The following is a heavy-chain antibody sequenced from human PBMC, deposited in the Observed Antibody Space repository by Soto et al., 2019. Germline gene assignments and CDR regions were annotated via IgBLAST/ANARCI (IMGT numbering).Heavy chain of an antibody. J-gene: IGHJ4*02. CDR3: ARDLNLGSFDY. CDR2: ISSSSSTI. Sequence: PGGSLRLSCAASGFTFSSYSMNWVRQAPGKGLEWVSYISSSSSTIYYADSVKGRFTISRDNAKNSLYLQMNSLRAEDTAVYYCARDLNLGSFDYWGQGTLVNVSS. V-gene: IGHV3-48*01. CDR1: GFTFSSYS.